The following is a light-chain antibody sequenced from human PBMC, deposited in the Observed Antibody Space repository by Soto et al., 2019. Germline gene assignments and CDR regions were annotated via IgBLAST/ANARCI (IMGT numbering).Light chain of an antibody. CDR3: SSHSSSSTLVV. Sequence: QSALSQPASMSGSPGQSITISCTGTSSDVGGYNYVSWYRQYPGKAPKLIIYDVNNRPSEVSNRFSGSKSGNTASLTISGLQAEDEADYYCSSHSSSSTLVVVGGGTKLTVL. V-gene: IGLV2-14*03. J-gene: IGLJ2*01. CDR2: DVN. CDR1: SSDVGGYNY.